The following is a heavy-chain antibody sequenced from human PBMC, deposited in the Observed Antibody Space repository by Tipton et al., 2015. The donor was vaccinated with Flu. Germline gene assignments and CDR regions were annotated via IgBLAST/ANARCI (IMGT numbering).Heavy chain of an antibody. CDR2: INPSGGST. CDR1: GYTFTSYY. D-gene: IGHD2-2*01. J-gene: IGHJ4*02. CDR3: ARGQVSGPDIVVVPAAPFDY. Sequence: QLVQSGAEVKKPGASVKVSCKASGYTFTSYYMHWVRQAPGQGLEWMGIINPSGGSTSYAQKFQGRVTMTRDTSTSTVYMELSSLRSEDTAVYYCARGQVSGPDIVVVPAAPFDYWGQGTLVTVSS. V-gene: IGHV1-46*01.